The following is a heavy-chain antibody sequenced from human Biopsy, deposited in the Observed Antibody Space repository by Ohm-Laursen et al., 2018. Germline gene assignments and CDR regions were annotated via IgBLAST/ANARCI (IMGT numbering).Heavy chain of an antibody. V-gene: IGHV4-59*08. D-gene: IGHD1-26*01. J-gene: IGHJ4*02. Sequence: SDTLSLTCTVSGDSVRNNFWTRIRQPPGKTLEWRAYKLYRRTTTYTPSLRGRDTVPVDPPKSKISLKLTSVTASDTAIYYCARLTRRGNIIFFDYWGQGTLVAVSS. CDR3: ARLTRRGNIIFFDY. CDR1: GDSVRNNF. CDR2: KLYRRTT.